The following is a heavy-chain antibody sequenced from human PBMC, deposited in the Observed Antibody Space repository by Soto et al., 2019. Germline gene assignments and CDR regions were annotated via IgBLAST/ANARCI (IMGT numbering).Heavy chain of an antibody. D-gene: IGHD2-15*01. CDR3: AHRPSYCSGGSCYSGFDY. CDR2: IYWDDDK. Sequence: QITLKESGPTLVKPTQTLTLTCTFSGFSLSTSGVGVGWIRQPPGKALEWLALIYWDDDKRYSPSLKSRLTITKDTSKNPVVLTMTNMDPVHTATYYCAHRPSYCSGGSCYSGFDYWCQGTLVTVSS. CDR1: GFSLSTSGVG. J-gene: IGHJ4*02. V-gene: IGHV2-5*02.